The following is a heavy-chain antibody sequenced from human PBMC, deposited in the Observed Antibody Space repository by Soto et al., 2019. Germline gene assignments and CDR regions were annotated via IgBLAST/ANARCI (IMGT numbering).Heavy chain of an antibody. CDR2: IGTVGDT. CDR3: ARGPRDYYERDRTGGMDV. CDR1: GFTFSSYD. V-gene: IGHV3-13*01. J-gene: IGHJ6*02. D-gene: IGHD3-22*01. Sequence: GESLKISCAASGFTFSSYDMHWVRQATGKGLEWVSAIGTVGDTYYPGSVKGRFTISRENAKNSLYLQMNSLRAEDTAVYYCARGPRDYYERDRTGGMDVWGQGTTVTVSS.